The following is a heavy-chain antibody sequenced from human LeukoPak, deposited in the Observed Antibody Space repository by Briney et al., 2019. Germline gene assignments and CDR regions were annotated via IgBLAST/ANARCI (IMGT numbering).Heavy chain of an antibody. V-gene: IGHV3-23*01. CDR1: GFTFRTYA. CDR3: AKGPRGVINDAFDM. Sequence: GGSLRLSCAASGFTFRTYAVSWVRQTPGKGLDWVSVTSGSGGSTYYADSVKGRFTISRDNSRNALYLQMNSLRVEDTAVYYCAKGPRGVINDAFDMWGQGTMVTVSS. CDR2: TSGSGGST. D-gene: IGHD2-21*01. J-gene: IGHJ3*02.